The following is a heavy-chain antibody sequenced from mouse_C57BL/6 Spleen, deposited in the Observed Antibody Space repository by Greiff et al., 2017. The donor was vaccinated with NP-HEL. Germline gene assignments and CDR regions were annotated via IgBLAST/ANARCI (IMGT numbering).Heavy chain of an antibody. Sequence: EVQLQQSGAELVRPGASVKLSCTASGFNIKDDYMHWVKQRPEQGLEWIGWIDPENGDTEYASKFQGKATITADTSSNTAYLQLSSLTSEDTAVYYCTFGSSFHYFDYWGQGTTLTVS. J-gene: IGHJ2*01. CDR1: GFNIKDDY. V-gene: IGHV14-4*01. D-gene: IGHD1-1*01. CDR3: TFGSSFHYFDY. CDR2: IDPENGDT.